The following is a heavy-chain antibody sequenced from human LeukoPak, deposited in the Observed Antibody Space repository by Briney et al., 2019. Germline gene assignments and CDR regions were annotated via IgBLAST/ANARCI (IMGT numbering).Heavy chain of an antibody. J-gene: IGHJ4*02. V-gene: IGHV3-23*01. CDR1: GFTFSSYA. CDR3: ARRAGAYSHPYDY. D-gene: IGHD4/OR15-4a*01. CDR2: ITGSGGST. Sequence: GGSLRLSCAASGFTFSSYAMTWVRQAPGKGLEWVSAITGSGGSTYYADSVKGRFTISRDNSKNTLYLQMNSLRAEDTAVYYCARRAGAYSHPYDYWGQGTLVTVSS.